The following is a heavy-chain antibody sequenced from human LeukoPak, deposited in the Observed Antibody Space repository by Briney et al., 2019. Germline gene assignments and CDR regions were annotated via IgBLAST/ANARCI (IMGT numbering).Heavy chain of an antibody. Sequence: PGGSLRLSCAASGFTFSSYDMHWVRHATGKGLEGVSAIGTAGDTTNPGPVKGRFTISRENAKNSLYLQMNSLRAGDTAVYYCARGQNSSGFPFGAFDIWGQGTMVTVSS. J-gene: IGHJ3*02. CDR3: ARGQNSSGFPFGAFDI. CDR1: GFTFSSYD. D-gene: IGHD3-22*01. CDR2: IGTAGDT. V-gene: IGHV3-13*04.